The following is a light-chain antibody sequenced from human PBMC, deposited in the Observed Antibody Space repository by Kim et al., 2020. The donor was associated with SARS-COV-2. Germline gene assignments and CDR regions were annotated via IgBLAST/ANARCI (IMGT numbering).Light chain of an antibody. Sequence: LSPGQTVSITCSGDRLGNKYVCWYQQKPGQSPVVVIYQDTQRPSGIPERFSGSNSGNTATLTISGTQAMDEADYYCQAWDSTTTVFGAGTQLTVL. J-gene: IGLJ2*01. CDR3: QAWDSTTTV. CDR1: RLGNKY. V-gene: IGLV3-1*01. CDR2: QDT.